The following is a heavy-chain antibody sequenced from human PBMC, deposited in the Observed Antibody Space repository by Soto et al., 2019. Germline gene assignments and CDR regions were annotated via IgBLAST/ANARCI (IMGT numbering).Heavy chain of an antibody. CDR3: ARVQMYSSSFGGNYYYGMDV. CDR1: GASISGYS. V-gene: IGHV4-59*01. Sequence: PSETLSLTCTVSGASISGYSWSWFRRPPGKELEWIGYIYYSGSTNYNPSLKSRVTISVDTSKNQFSLKLSSVTAADTAVYYCARVQMYSSSFGGNYYYGMDVWGQGTTVTVSS. D-gene: IGHD6-6*01. J-gene: IGHJ6*02. CDR2: IYYSGST.